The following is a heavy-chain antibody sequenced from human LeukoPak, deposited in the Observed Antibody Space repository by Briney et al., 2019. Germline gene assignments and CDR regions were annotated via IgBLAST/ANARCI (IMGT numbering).Heavy chain of an antibody. J-gene: IGHJ4*02. CDR1: GFTFSSYG. CDR2: ISYDGSNK. Sequence: PGGSLRLSCAASGFTFSSYGMHWVRQAPGKGLEWVAVISYDGSNKYYADSVKGRFTISRDNSKNTLYLQMNSLRAEDTAVYYCAKDLGYSSSWTFDYWGQGTLVTVSS. CDR3: AKDLGYSSSWTFDY. D-gene: IGHD6-13*01. V-gene: IGHV3-30*18.